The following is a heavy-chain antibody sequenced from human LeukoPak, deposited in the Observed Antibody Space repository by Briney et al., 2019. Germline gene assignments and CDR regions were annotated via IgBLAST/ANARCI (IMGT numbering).Heavy chain of an antibody. D-gene: IGHD3-10*01. CDR3: ARDLFGSGHFLPESP. Sequence: KPWAPLSLPGAFSGGSVSTDSYYGSWIRQPPGKGLEGIGNIYYTGTTNYTPSLKSLFTMSVATSKNEFSLTLSSVTAADTAVYYCARDLFGSGHFLPESPWGQGTLVTVSS. CDR1: GGSVSTDSYY. V-gene: IGHV4-61*01. J-gene: IGHJ5*02. CDR2: IYYTGTT.